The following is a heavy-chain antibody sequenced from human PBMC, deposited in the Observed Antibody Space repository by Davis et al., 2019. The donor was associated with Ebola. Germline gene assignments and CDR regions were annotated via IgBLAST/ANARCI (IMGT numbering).Heavy chain of an antibody. J-gene: IGHJ4*02. CDR3: ARGGQQLGYFDY. Sequence: GESLKISCKVSGYSFTSYWIGWVRQLPGKGLEWMGIIYPADSDIRYSPSFRGQVTISADKSISTAYPQWSSLKASDTAMYYCARGGQQLGYFDYWGQGTLVTVSS. CDR2: IYPADSDI. D-gene: IGHD6-13*01. V-gene: IGHV5-51*01. CDR1: GYSFTSYW.